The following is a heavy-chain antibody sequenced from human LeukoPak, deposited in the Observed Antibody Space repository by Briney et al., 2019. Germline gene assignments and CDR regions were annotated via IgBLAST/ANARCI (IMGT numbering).Heavy chain of an antibody. V-gene: IGHV3-23*01. CDR1: GFTFDDYG. D-gene: IGHD5-12*01. J-gene: IGHJ3*02. CDR2: ISAGGTT. Sequence: PGGSLRLSCAASGFTFDDYGMSWVRQAPGKGLEWVSAISAGGTTYYADSVKGRFTVSRDDFKNTVYLQMNSLRAEDTALYYCAKDLNQWLRVAFDIWGQGTMVTVSS. CDR3: AKDLNQWLRVAFDI.